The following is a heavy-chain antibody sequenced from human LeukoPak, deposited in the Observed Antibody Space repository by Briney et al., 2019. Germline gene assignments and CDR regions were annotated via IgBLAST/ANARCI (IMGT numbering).Heavy chain of an antibody. CDR3: ARDWKLSYYYDSSGLPPDY. V-gene: IGHV1-69*05. CDR2: IIPIFGTA. Sequence: ASVKVSCKASGGTFSSYAISWVRQAPGQGLEWMGGIIPIFGTANYAQKFQGRVTMTRDTSTSTVYMELSSLRSEDTAVYYCARDWKLSYYYDSSGLPPDYWGQGTLVTVSS. CDR1: GGTFSSYA. D-gene: IGHD3-22*01. J-gene: IGHJ4*02.